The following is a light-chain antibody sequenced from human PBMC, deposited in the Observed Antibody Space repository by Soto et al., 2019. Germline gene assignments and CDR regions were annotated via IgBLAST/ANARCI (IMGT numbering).Light chain of an antibody. J-gene: IGKJ4*01. Sequence: EMGLTQSPGTLSLSPGERATLSCRASQSVSSIYLAWYQQKPGQAPRLLIYGASSRATGIPDRFSGSGSGTDFTLTISRLETEVFAVYYCQQDASSPLTFGGGTNVEIK. CDR1: QSVSSIY. V-gene: IGKV3-20*01. CDR3: QQDASSPLT. CDR2: GAS.